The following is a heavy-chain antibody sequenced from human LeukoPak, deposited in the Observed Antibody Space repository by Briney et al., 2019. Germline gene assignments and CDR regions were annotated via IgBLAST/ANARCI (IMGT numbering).Heavy chain of an antibody. Sequence: SETLSLTCAVSGGSISSSNWWSWVRQPPGKGLEWIGEIYHSESTNYNPSLKSRVTISVDKSKNQFSLKLSSVTAADTAVYYCARVSCSGGSCYLDYWGQGTLVTVSS. CDR2: IYHSEST. V-gene: IGHV4-4*02. CDR1: GGSISSSNW. CDR3: ARVSCSGGSCYLDY. D-gene: IGHD2-15*01. J-gene: IGHJ4*02.